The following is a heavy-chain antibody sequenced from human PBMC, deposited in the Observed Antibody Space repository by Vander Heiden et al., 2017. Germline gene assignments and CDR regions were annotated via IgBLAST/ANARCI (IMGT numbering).Heavy chain of an antibody. V-gene: IGHV3-15*01. J-gene: IGHJ4*02. D-gene: IGHD6-6*01. Sequence: EQLVESGGGVVERGGSFTPSCAFSGFTFCMGWMGWVRQTSAKWLEWVGRIKSRKDGGTTDYAAPVTGRFTISRDDSQNMLYLRMNGLKTEDTALYYCTTDRGIGPRPLFDSWGQGIPVTVSS. CDR2: IKSRKDGGTT. CDR1: GFTFCMGW. CDR3: TTDRGIGPRPLFDS.